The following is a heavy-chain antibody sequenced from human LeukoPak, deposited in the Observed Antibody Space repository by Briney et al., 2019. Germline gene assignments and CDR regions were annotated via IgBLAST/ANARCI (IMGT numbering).Heavy chain of an antibody. D-gene: IGHD3-22*01. V-gene: IGHV4-38-2*01. CDR3: ARNDSSGYFDY. Sequence: SETLSLTCAVSGYSISSGHYWGWIRQPPGKGLEWIGGIYHSGSTSYNPSLKSRVTISVDTSKNQFSLKLNSVTAADTAVYYCARNDSSGYFDYWGKGTLVTVSS. CDR1: GYSISSGHY. CDR2: IYHSGST. J-gene: IGHJ4*02.